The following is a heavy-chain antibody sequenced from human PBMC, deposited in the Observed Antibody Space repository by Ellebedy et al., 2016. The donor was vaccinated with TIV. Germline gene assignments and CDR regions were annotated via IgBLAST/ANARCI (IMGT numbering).Heavy chain of an antibody. CDR2: IVGGGGT. D-gene: IGHD5-18*01. CDR3: AKDAVFNDGYWEFDS. V-gene: IGHV3-53*01. Sequence: GESLKISCAASGFTFSSYSMNWVRQAPGRGLEWVAGIVGGGGTYYTDSVKGRFTISKDISTNTVSLQMNSLRVEDSAMYYCAKDAVFNDGYWEFDSWGQGTLVTVSS. J-gene: IGHJ4*02. CDR1: GFTFSSYS.